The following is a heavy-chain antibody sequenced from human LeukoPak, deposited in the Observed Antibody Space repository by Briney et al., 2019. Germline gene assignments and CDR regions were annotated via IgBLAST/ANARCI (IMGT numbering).Heavy chain of an antibody. V-gene: IGHV4-34*01. CDR1: GGSFSGYY. CDR2: INHSGST. J-gene: IGHJ6*02. D-gene: IGHD3-3*01. CDR3: ARESPRRITIFGVVIPNQYYYYGMDV. Sequence: SETLSLTCAVYGGSFSGYYWSWIRQPPGKGLEWIGEINHSGSTNYNPSRKSRVSISVDTSKNQFSLKLSSVTAADTAVYYCARESPRRITIFGVVIPNQYYYYGMDVWGQGTTVTVSS.